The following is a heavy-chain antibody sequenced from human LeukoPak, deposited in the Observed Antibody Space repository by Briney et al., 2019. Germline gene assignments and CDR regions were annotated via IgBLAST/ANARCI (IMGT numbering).Heavy chain of an antibody. D-gene: IGHD3-22*01. CDR2: AIASGGST. CDR3: YLQMDSLRGEDTAVYYCARVGYSYGYYYYGMDV. V-gene: IGHV3-23*01. CDR1: GFTFSSYS. Sequence: GGSLRLSCAASGFTFSSYSMSWVRQAPGKGLDWVSGAIASGGSTYYADSVKGRFTISRDASNYADSVKGRFTISRDNAKNSLYLQMDSLRGEDTAVYYCARVGYSYGYYYYGMDVWGQGTMVTVSS. J-gene: IGHJ6*02.